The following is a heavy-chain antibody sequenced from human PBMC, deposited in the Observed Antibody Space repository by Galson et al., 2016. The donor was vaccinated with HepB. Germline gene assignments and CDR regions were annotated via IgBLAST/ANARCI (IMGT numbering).Heavy chain of an antibody. CDR1: AFTFSTYG. Sequence: SLRLSCAASAFTFSTYGMHWVRQAPGKGLEWVAVISYDGSKKYYADSVKGRFTISRDNSKNTLYLQMNSLRTEDTALYYCAKGVALWYSSGWGERYFQHWGQGTLVTVSS. J-gene: IGHJ1*01. CDR2: ISYDGSKK. CDR3: AKGVALWYSSGWGERYFQH. D-gene: IGHD6-19*01. V-gene: IGHV3-30*18.